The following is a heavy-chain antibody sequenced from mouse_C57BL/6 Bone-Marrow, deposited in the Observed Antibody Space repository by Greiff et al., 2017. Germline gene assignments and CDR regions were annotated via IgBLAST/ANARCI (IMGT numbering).Heavy chain of an antibody. CDR3: TRVWLDY. CDR2: IYPRDGST. D-gene: IGHD2-10*02. Sequence: QVQLQQSGPELVKPGASVKLSCKASGYTFTSYDINWVKQRPGQGLEWIGWIYPRDGSTKYNEKFKGKATLTVDTSSNTAYLQLSSLTSEDTAVYYCTRVWLDYWGQGTSVTVSS. V-gene: IGHV1-85*01. CDR1: GYTFTSYD. J-gene: IGHJ4*01.